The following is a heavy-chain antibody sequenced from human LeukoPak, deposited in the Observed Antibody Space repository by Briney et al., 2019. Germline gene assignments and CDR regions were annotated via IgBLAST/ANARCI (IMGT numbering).Heavy chain of an antibody. V-gene: IGHV4-39*01. CDR2: IYYSRRT. CDR3: ARRQELRFDCFDP. J-gene: IGHJ5*02. CDR1: GGFLSSSSYY. Sequence: SEPQTLTCTVSGGFLSSSSYYWGWIRQPPGKGLDWHGSIYYSRRTYYNPSLKSRVPISVDTSKDQFVLKLNSVTAAGKAVYYCARRQELRFDCFDPGGQGTVVTVSS. D-gene: IGHD4-11*01.